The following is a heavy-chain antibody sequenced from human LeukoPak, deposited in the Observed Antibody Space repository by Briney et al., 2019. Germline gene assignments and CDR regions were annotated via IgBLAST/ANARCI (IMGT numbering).Heavy chain of an antibody. CDR2: IDWDDDK. CDR1: GFSFTTDFMC. Sequence: SGPALVKPTQTLTLTCTFSGFSFTTDFMCVSWLRQTAGKALEWLARIDWDDDKYYSISLRTRLTISKDTSKNQVVLTMTNMDPVDTATYYCARAALRGRRPERLLRSFYFDYWGQGSLVTVSS. D-gene: IGHD3-10*01. CDR3: ARAALRGRRPERLLRSFYFDY. J-gene: IGHJ4*02. V-gene: IGHV2-70*11.